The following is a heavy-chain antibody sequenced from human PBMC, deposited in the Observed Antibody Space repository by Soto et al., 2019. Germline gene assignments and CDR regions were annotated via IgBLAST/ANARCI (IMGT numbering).Heavy chain of an antibody. CDR1: GFIFGNHG. CDR3: VSWVSAQFGL. J-gene: IGHJ4*02. CDR2: INANAIDT. D-gene: IGHD2-8*01. Sequence: PGGSLRLSCAASGFIFGNHGITWGRQAPGRALKWASTINANAIDTHDADSVKARLTISRDQSKSTLDLQMNSLRAEDTAIYWCVSWVSAQFGLWGAGSLATV. V-gene: IGHV3-23*01.